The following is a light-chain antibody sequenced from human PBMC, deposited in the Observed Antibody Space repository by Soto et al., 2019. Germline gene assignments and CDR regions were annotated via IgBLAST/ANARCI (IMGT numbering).Light chain of an antibody. CDR2: DAS. CDR3: QQRSNWPIT. J-gene: IGKJ5*01. V-gene: IGKV3-11*01. Sequence: EIVMTQSPATLSVSPGERATLSCRASQSVSSNLNWYQQKPGQAPRLLIYDASNRATGIPARFSGSGSGTDFTLTISSLEPEDFAVYYCQQRSNWPITFGQGTRLEIK. CDR1: QSVSSN.